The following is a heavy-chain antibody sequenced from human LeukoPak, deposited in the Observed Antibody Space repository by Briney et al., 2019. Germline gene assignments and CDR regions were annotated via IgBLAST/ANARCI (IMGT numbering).Heavy chain of an antibody. Sequence: GGSLRLSCAASGFTFSNYAMNWVRQAPGKGLDWVSAISSSGFSTYYADSVKGRFTISRDNSKNTLYQQMNSLRAEDTAVYYCAKGVPDYIHYFDYWGQGTLVTVSS. V-gene: IGHV3-23*01. J-gene: IGHJ4*02. D-gene: IGHD3-10*01. CDR3: AKGVPDYIHYFDY. CDR2: ISSSGFST. CDR1: GFTFSNYA.